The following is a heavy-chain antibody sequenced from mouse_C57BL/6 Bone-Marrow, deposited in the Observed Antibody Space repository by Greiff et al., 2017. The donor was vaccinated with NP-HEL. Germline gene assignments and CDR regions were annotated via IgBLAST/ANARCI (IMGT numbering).Heavy chain of an antibody. CDR2: IWTGGGT. CDR3: AKIYDGYYVPFYYAMDY. V-gene: IGHV2-9-1*01. J-gene: IGHJ4*01. Sequence: VKLMESGPGLVAPSQSLSITCTVSGFSLTSYAISWVRQPPGKGLEWLGVIWTGGGTNYNSALNSRLSISKDNSKSQVFLKMNSLQTDDTARYYCAKIYDGYYVPFYYAMDYWGQGTSVTVSS. CDR1: GFSLTSYA. D-gene: IGHD2-3*01.